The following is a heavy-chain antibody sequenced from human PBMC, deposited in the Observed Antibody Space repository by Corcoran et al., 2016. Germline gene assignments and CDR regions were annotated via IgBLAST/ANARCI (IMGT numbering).Heavy chain of an antibody. J-gene: IGHJ2*01. Sequence: QVQLVESGGGVVQPGRSLRLSCAASGFTFSSYGMHWVRQAPGKGLEWVAVISYDGSNKYYADSVKGRFTISRDNSKNTLYLQMNSLRAEETAVYYWAKDHWDYYERGMGYFDLWGRGTLVTVSS. V-gene: IGHV3-30*18. CDR3: AKDHWDYYERGMGYFDL. CDR1: GFTFSSYG. CDR2: ISYDGSNK. D-gene: IGHD3-22*01.